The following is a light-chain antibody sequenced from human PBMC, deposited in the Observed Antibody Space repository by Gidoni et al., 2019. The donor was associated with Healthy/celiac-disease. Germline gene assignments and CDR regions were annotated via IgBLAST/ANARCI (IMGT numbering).Light chain of an antibody. CDR3: QQYGTSPLFT. CDR1: QSVNSFY. CDR2: GAS. V-gene: IGKV3-20*01. Sequence: EIVLTQSPGTLSLSPGERATLSCRASQSVNSFYLAWYQPKPGQAPRLLIYGASSRATGIPDRFSGSGSGTDFTLTISRLEPEDFAVYYCQQYGTSPLFTFGPGTKVDIK. J-gene: IGKJ3*01.